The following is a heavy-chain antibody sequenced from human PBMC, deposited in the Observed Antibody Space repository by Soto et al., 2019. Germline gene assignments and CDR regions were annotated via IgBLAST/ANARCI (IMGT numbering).Heavy chain of an antibody. CDR3: ARDPLYDYVWGSYRYTFDY. Sequence: QVQLVESGGGVVQPGRSLRLSCAASGFTFSSYGMHWVRQAPGKGLEWVAVIWYDGSNKYYADSVKGRFTISRDNSKNTLYLQMNSLRDEDTAVYYCARDPLYDYVWGSYRYTFDYWGQGTLVTVSS. CDR1: GFTFSSYG. D-gene: IGHD3-16*02. V-gene: IGHV3-33*01. CDR2: IWYDGSNK. J-gene: IGHJ4*02.